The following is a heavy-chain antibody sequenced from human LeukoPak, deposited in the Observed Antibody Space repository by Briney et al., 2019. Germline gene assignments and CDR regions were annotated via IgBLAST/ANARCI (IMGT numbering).Heavy chain of an antibody. D-gene: IGHD5-24*01. CDR3: ARPSRDGFRYTFDY. V-gene: IGHV4-31*03. Sequence: SETLSLTCTVSGGSISSGGYYWSWIRQHPGKGLEWIGYIYYSGSTYYNPSLKSRVTISVDTSKNQFSLKLSSVTAADTAVYYCARPSRDGFRYTFDYWGQGTLVTVSS. CDR1: GGSISSGGYY. J-gene: IGHJ4*02. CDR2: IYYSGST.